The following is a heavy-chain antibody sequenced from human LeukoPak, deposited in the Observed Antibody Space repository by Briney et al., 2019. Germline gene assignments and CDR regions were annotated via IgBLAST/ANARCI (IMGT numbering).Heavy chain of an antibody. CDR3: ATSPMILEGHY. J-gene: IGHJ4*02. CDR1: GFTFSSYW. Sequence: GGSLRLSCAASGFTFSSYWMHWVRQATGKGLEWVSAIGTVDDTYYPGSLKGRFTISRENAKNSLYLQMNSLRVGDTAMYYCATSPMILEGHYWGQGTLVTVSS. D-gene: IGHD3-22*01. CDR2: IGTVDDT. V-gene: IGHV3-13*01.